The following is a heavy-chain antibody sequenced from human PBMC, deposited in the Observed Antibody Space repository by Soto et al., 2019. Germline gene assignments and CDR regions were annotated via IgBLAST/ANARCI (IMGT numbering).Heavy chain of an antibody. J-gene: IGHJ4*02. D-gene: IGHD2-8*01. CDR3: ARGSYNGVDY. CDR2: INPRSGGT. V-gene: IGHV1-46*01. Sequence: ASVKVSCKASGYTFTSHHMHWVRQVPGEGLDWMGMINPRSGGTNSPQKFQGRVTMTRDTSTSTVYMELSSLRSEDTAVYYCARGSYNGVDYWGKGTLVTVST. CDR1: GYTFTSHH.